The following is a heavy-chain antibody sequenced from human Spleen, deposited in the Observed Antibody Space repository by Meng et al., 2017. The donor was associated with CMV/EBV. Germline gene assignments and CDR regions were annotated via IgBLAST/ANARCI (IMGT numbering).Heavy chain of an antibody. CDR1: RFTFSRYE. D-gene: IGHD2-15*01. J-gene: IGHJ5*02. V-gene: IGHV3-23*01. CDR3: AKDLFHSADAPHWFDP. CDR2: ISSGGGT. Sequence: GESLKISCAASRFTFSRYEMNWVRQAPGKGLEWLSFISSGGGTYYADSVKGRFTISRDNSKNTLYLQMNSLRAEDTAIYFCAKDLFHSADAPHWFDPWGQGTLVTVSS.